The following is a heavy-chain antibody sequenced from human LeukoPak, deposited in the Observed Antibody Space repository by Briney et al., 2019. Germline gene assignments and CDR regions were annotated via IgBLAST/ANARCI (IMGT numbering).Heavy chain of an antibody. CDR3: ARDTNSDFWSGYYGMDV. CDR2: ISGSGGTT. CDR1: GFTFRSYA. J-gene: IGHJ6*02. V-gene: IGHV3-23*01. D-gene: IGHD3-3*01. Sequence: PGGSLRLSCVASGFTFRSYAMNWVRQAPGKGLEWVSGISGSGGTTYYADSVKGRFTISRDNSKNTLNVQMNSLRADDTAVYYCARDTNSDFWSGYYGMDVWGQGTTVTVSS.